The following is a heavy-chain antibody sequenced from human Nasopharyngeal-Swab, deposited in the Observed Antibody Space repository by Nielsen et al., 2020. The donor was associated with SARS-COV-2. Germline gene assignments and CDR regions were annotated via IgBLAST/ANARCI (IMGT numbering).Heavy chain of an antibody. CDR1: GFTFRDYN. CDR2: ISSRSGTT. D-gene: IGHD3-16*01. J-gene: IGHJ4*02. V-gene: IGHV3-11*06. CDR3: ARDPDSSILGYYFDY. Sequence: GESLKISCAASGFTFRDYNMMWVRQVPGKGLEWLSYISSRSGTTKYADSVKGRFAVSRDNAKNSLFLQMNSLRDEDTAVYYCARDPDSSILGYYFDYWGRGTLVTVSP.